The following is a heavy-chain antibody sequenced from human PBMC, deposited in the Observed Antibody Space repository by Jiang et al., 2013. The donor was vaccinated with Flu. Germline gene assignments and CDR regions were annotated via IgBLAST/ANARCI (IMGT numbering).Heavy chain of an antibody. J-gene: IGHJ5*02. D-gene: IGHD3-22*01. CDR2: IYWDDDK. V-gene: IGHV2-5*02. CDR3: AHSLLTYYDSSGWFDP. Sequence: GKALEWLALIYWDDDKRYSPSLKSRLTITKDTSKNQVVLTMTNMDPVDTATYYCAHSLLTYYDSSGWFDPWGQGTLVTVSS.